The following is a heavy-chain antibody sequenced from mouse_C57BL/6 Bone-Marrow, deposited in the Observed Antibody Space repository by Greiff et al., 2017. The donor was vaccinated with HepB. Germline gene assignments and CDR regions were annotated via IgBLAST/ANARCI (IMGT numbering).Heavy chain of an antibody. V-gene: IGHV5-4*01. J-gene: IGHJ4*01. CDR1: GFTFSSYA. CDR3: ARDRITTVVAPYYAMDY. CDR2: ISDGGSYT. D-gene: IGHD1-1*01. Sequence: DVMLVESGGGLVKPGGSLKLSCAASGFTFSSYAISWVRQTPEKRLEWVATISDGGSYTYYPDNVKGRFTISRDNAKNNLYLQMSHLKSEDTAMYYCARDRITTVVAPYYAMDYWGQGTSVTVSS.